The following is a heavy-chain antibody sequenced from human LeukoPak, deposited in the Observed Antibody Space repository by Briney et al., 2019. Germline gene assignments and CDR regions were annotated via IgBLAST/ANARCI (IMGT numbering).Heavy chain of an antibody. CDR3: AIRGYSYGKYYFDY. D-gene: IGHD5-18*01. J-gene: IGHJ4*02. V-gene: IGHV4-34*01. CDR2: VNHSGST. CDR1: GGSFSGYY. Sequence: SETLSLTCAVYGGSFSGYYWIWIRQPPGKGLEWIGEVNHSGSTNYNPSLKSRVTISVDTSKNQFSLKLNSMTAADTAVYYCAIRGYSYGKYYFDYWGQGTLVTVSS.